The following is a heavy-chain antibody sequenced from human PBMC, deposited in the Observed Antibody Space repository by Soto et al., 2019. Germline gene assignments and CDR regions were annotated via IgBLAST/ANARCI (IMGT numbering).Heavy chain of an antibody. CDR2: IKQDGSKT. D-gene: IGHD5-12*01. CDR1: GFTFSNYW. J-gene: IGHJ4*02. V-gene: IGHV3-7*01. CDR3: ARDGGYRGYDFFDY. Sequence: EVQLVESGGGLVQPGGSLRLSCADSGFTFSNYWMSWVRQAPGKVLEWVANIKQDGSKTYYVDSVKVRFTISRDNAKKSLYLQMNSLGAEDTAVYYCARDGGYRGYDFFDYWGQGTLVTVSS.